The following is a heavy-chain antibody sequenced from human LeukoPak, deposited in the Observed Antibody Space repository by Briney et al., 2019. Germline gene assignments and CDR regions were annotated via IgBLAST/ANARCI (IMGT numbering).Heavy chain of an antibody. CDR3: VRGGPSTWS. J-gene: IGHJ5*02. CDR1: GFTFKLYW. CDR2: INDDGSDT. D-gene: IGHD2-15*01. Sequence: PGGSLRLSCAASGFTFKLYWMHWVRHVPGKRPVWVSRINDDGSDTVYADSVRGRFTISRDDAKNTVYLQMNNLRAEDTAVYHCVRGGPSTWSWGQGTLVTVSS. V-gene: IGHV3-74*01.